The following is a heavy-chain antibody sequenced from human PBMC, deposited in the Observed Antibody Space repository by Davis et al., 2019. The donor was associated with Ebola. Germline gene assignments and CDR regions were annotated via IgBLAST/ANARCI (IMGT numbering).Heavy chain of an antibody. CDR2: IYPGDSDT. CDR3: ARHRGWEYRTPSYYYYEMDV. CDR1: GYNFIIYW. J-gene: IGHJ6*02. Sequence: GESLKISCEGSGYNFIIYWIAWVRQVPGKGLEWMGSIYPGDSDTRYSPSFQGQVTISVDKSTNTAYLQWDSLKASDTATYYCARHRGWEYRTPSYYYYEMDVWGQGTTVTVSS. D-gene: IGHD1-26*01. V-gene: IGHV5-51*01.